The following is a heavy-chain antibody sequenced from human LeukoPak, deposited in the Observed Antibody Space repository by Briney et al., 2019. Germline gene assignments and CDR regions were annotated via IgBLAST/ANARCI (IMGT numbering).Heavy chain of an antibody. Sequence: KPSGTLSLTCAVSGGSISSSNWWSWVRQPPGKGLEWIGEINHSGSTNYNPSLKSRVTISVDTSKNQFSLKLSSVTAADTAVYYCAISSYYYGMDVWGQGTTVTVSS. CDR2: INHSGST. CDR1: GGSISSSNW. V-gene: IGHV4-4*02. J-gene: IGHJ6*02. CDR3: AISSYYYGMDV.